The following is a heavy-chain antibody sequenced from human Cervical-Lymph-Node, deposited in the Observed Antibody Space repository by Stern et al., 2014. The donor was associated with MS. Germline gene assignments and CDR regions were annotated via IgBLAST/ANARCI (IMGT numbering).Heavy chain of an antibody. CDR3: ARDRGNSGWPSFDY. D-gene: IGHD5-12*01. J-gene: IGHJ4*02. CDR1: GFTLRSDT. Sequence: DQLVQSGGGLVKPGGSLRLSCAASGFTLRSDTMHWVRQAPGKGLEWVSSISSSSYYIYYADSVKGRFTISRDNAKNSLYLQMDSLRAEDTAVYYCARDRGNSGWPSFDYWGQGSLVTVSS. CDR2: ISSSSYYI. V-gene: IGHV3-21*01.